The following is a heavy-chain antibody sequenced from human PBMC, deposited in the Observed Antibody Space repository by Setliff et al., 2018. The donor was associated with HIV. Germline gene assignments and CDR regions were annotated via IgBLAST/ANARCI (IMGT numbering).Heavy chain of an antibody. V-gene: IGHV4-61*01. CDR1: GGSVSSGSYY. D-gene: IGHD6-25*01. CDR3: ARYSPRGYTLTGPY. Sequence: SETLSLTCTVSGGSVSSGSYYWSWIRQPPGKGLEWIDYIYYSGSTKHNPSLKSRVTISLDTSKNQFSLKLTSVTAADTAVYYCARYSPRGYTLTGPYWGQGTLVTVSS. CDR2: IYYSGST. J-gene: IGHJ4*02.